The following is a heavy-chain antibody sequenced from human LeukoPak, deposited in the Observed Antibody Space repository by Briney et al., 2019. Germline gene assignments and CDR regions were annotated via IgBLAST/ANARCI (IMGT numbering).Heavy chain of an antibody. CDR3: AKESYSSGYYSDY. Sequence: PGGSLRLSCAASGFTFSSHGMYWVRQAPGKGLEWVAFIRYDGSNKYYGDSVKGRFTISRDNSKNTLDLQMNSLRAEDTAVYYCAKESYSSGYYSDYWGQGTLVTVSS. D-gene: IGHD3-22*01. CDR2: IRYDGSNK. CDR1: GFTFSSHG. J-gene: IGHJ4*02. V-gene: IGHV3-30*02.